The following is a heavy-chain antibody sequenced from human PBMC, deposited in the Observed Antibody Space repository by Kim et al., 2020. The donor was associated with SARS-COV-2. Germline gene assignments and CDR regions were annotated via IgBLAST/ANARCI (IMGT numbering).Heavy chain of an antibody. J-gene: IGHJ4*02. CDR2: ISYDGSNK. CDR1: GFTFSSYG. D-gene: IGHD6-13*01. V-gene: IGHV3-30*18. Sequence: GGSLRLSCAASGFTFSSYGMHWVRQAPGKGLEWVAVISYDGSNKYYADSVKGRFTISRDNSKNTLYLQMNSLRAEDTAVYYCAKDITTIAAAGIDYWGQG. CDR3: AKDITTIAAAGIDY.